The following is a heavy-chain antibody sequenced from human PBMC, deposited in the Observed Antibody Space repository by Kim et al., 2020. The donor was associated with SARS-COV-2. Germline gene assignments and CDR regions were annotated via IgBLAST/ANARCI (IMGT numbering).Heavy chain of an antibody. CDR1: GFTFSSYA. CDR3: AKDLVTMVRGVPTNWFDP. CDR2: ISGSGGST. J-gene: IGHJ5*02. D-gene: IGHD3-10*01. V-gene: IGHV3-23*01. Sequence: GGSLRLSCAASGFTFSSYAMSWVRQAPGKGLEWVSAISGSGGSTYYADSVKGRFTISRDNSKNTLYLQMNSLRAEDTAVYYCAKDLVTMVRGVPTNWFDPWGQGTLVTVSS.